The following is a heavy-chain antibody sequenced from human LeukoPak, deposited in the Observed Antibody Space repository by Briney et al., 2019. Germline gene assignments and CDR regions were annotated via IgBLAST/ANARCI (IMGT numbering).Heavy chain of an antibody. CDR3: ARVGLENVLLWFRESYTPYYFDY. CDR1: GYTFTSYD. D-gene: IGHD3-10*01. V-gene: IGHV1-8*01. J-gene: IGHJ4*02. CDR2: MNPNSGNT. Sequence: ASVEVSCKASGYTFTSYDINWVRQATGQGLEWMGWMNPNSGNTGYAQKFQGRVTMTRNTSISTAYMELSSLRSEDTAVYYCARVGLENVLLWFRESYTPYYFDYWGQGTLVTVSS.